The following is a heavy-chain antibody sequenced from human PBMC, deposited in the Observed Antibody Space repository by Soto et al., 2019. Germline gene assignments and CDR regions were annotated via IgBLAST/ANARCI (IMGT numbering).Heavy chain of an antibody. V-gene: IGHV4-39*02. J-gene: IGHJ4*02. D-gene: IGHD1-26*01. CDR3: ARETLGGESYSYFDY. Sequence: QLQMQESGPGLVKPSETLSLTCTVSGGSISSRSNYWGWIRQPPGKGLEWIRSIYYSGSTYYNPYLKSRVTISVNTSKNHFSMTLGFVTAADTAVYYCARETLGGESYSYFDYRGQGTLVTVSS. CDR1: GGSISSRSNY. CDR2: IYYSGST.